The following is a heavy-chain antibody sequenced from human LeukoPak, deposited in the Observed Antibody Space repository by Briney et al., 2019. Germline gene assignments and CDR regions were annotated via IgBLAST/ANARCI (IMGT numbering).Heavy chain of an antibody. J-gene: IGHJ4*02. CDR1: PGSFSGYY. D-gene: IGHD1-26*01. Sequence: SETLSLTCGVYPGSFSGYYWNWIRRPPGKGLEWIGEVNYSGSPTYNPSLKGRISISVDTSKNQFSLMLNSVTAADTAVYYCARARWDRARYFDYWGQGTLVTVSS. CDR2: VNYSGSP. V-gene: IGHV4-34*01. CDR3: ARARWDRARYFDY.